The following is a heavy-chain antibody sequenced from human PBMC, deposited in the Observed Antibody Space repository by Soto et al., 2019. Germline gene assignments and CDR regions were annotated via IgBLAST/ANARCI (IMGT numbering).Heavy chain of an antibody. CDR1: GFTFSSYG. V-gene: IGHV3-30*19. D-gene: IGHD1-26*01. CDR2: ISYDGSNK. CDR3: ARTSDIVGGDNYYYGMDV. Sequence: GGSLRLSCAASGFTFSSYGMHWVRQAPGKGLEWVAVISYDGSNKYYADSVKGRFTISRDNSKNTLYLQMNSLRAEDTAVYYCARTSDIVGGDNYYYGMDVWGQGTTVTVSS. J-gene: IGHJ6*02.